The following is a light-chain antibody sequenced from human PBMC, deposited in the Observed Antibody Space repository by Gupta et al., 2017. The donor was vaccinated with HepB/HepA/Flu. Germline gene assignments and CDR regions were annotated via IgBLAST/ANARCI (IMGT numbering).Light chain of an antibody. Sequence: QSVLTQPPSVSEAPRQRVTISCSGSSSNIGNNAVNWYQQLPGKAPKLLIYYDDLRPSGVSDRFSGSKSGTSASLASSGLQAEDEADYYCAAWDDSLNGVVFGGGTKLTVL. V-gene: IGLV1-36*01. CDR2: YDD. CDR1: SSNIGNNA. CDR3: AAWDDSLNGVV. J-gene: IGLJ2*01.